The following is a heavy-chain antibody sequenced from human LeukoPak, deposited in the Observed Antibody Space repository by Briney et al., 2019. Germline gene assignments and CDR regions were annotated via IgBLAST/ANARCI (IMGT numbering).Heavy chain of an antibody. D-gene: IGHD3-3*01. J-gene: IGHJ4*02. V-gene: IGHV3-30*18. CDR2: ISYDGSHK. Sequence: GGSLRLSCAASGFTFSSYGMHWVRQAPGKGLEWVAIISYDGSHKYYADSVKGRFTISRDNSKNTLYLQMSSLRPEDTAVYYCVKWGFGVVPYEHWGQGTLVTVSS. CDR1: GFTFSSYG. CDR3: VKWGFGVVPYEH.